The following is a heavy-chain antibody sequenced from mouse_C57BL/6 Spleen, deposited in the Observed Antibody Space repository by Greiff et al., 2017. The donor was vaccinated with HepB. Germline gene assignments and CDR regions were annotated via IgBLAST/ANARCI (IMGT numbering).Heavy chain of an antibody. V-gene: IGHV14-4*01. Sequence: EVQLVESGAELVRPGASVKLSCTASGFNIKDDYMHWVKQRPEQGLEWIGWIDPENGDTEYASKFQGKATITADTSSNTAYLQLSSLTSEDTAVYYCTTGSRGYYAMDYWGQGTSVTVSS. CDR1: GFNIKDDY. D-gene: IGHD1-1*01. CDR2: IDPENGDT. J-gene: IGHJ4*01. CDR3: TTGSRGYYAMDY.